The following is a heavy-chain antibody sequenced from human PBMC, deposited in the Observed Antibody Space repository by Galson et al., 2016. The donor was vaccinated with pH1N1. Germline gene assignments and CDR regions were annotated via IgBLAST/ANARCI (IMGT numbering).Heavy chain of an antibody. CDR2: MNPNSGNT. Sequence: SVKVSCKASGYTFNRYDISWVRQAAGQGLEWMGWMNPNSGNTGYALKFQGRVKMTRTTSISIAYLELSGLTFGDTAVYYCVDNSRWGQGIPVVVSS. CDR1: GYTFNRYD. CDR3: VDNSR. J-gene: IGHJ1*01. D-gene: IGHD3-9*01. V-gene: IGHV1-8*01.